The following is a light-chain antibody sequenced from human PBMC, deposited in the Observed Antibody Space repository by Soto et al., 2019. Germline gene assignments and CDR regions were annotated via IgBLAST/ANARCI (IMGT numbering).Light chain of an antibody. Sequence: QSVLTQPRSVSGSPGQSVTISCTGTSSDVGGYNYVSWYQQHPGKAPKLMIDDVSNRPSGVPDRFSGSKSGNTASLSISGLQAEDEADYYCCSYAGSYTWVFGGWTKLTVL. J-gene: IGLJ3*02. CDR3: CSYAGSYTWV. CDR1: SSDVGGYNY. V-gene: IGLV2-11*01. CDR2: DVS.